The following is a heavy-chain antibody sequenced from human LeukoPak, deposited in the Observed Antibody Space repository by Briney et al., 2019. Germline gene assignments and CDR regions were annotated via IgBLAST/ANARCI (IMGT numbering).Heavy chain of an antibody. CDR1: GFTFSTYA. CDR3: VKDRETYYDPGGYYCIWLDP. J-gene: IGHJ5*02. CDR2: ISGSGATT. V-gene: IGHV3-23*01. Sequence: GGSLSLSCAVSGFTFSTYAMTWVRQAPGEGLGWVSSISGSGATTYYADSVKGRFTISRDNSKSTLFLQMNSLRADDTAVYHCVKDRETYYDPGGYYCIWLDPWGLGTLVTVSS. D-gene: IGHD3-22*01.